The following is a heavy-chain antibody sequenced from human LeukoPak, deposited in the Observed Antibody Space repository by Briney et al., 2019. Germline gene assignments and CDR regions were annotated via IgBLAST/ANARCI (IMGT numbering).Heavy chain of an antibody. V-gene: IGHV1-2*06. CDR2: INPNSGRT. CDR1: RSTFNDYY. D-gene: IGHD2-2*01. J-gene: IGHJ6*03. CDR3: ARGLPTASYYYMAV. Sequence: ASVKVSCKTSRSTFNDYYIHWVRQAPGQGLEWMGRINPNSGRTNYAQNFQGRVTMTRDTSISTAYMELSRLRSDDTAVYYCARGLPTASYYYMAVWGKGTTVTVSS.